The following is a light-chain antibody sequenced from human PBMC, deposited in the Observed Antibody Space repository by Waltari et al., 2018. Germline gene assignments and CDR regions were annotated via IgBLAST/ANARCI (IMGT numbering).Light chain of an antibody. J-gene: IGKJ1*01. CDR2: HAS. V-gene: IGKV3-20*01. CDR1: QSVGRS. Sequence: SCRASQSVGRSLVWYQQKPGQATRLLIYHASTRATGIPDRFSGSGSGTDFSLTISRLEPEDFAVYYCQKYERLPATFGQGTKVEIK. CDR3: QKYERLPAT.